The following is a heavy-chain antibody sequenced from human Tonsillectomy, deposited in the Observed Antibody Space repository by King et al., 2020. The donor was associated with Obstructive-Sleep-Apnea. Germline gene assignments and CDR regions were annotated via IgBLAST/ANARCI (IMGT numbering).Heavy chain of an antibody. D-gene: IGHD3-9*01. Sequence: QLVQSGAEVKEPGASVKVSCKASGYTFTSYGISWVRQAPGQGLEWMGWISAYSENTNYAQELQGRVTLTTHTSTHTAHMELRSLRSDDTAVYYCARDGYYDKTGYPSTFWGQGTLVTVSS. CDR1: GYTFTSYG. V-gene: IGHV1-18*04. CDR2: ISAYSENT. J-gene: IGHJ4*02. CDR3: ARDGYYDKTGYPSTF.